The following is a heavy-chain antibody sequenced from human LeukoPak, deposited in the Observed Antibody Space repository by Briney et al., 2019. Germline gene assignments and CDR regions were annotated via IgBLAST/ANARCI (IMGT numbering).Heavy chain of an antibody. J-gene: IGHJ4*02. Sequence: GASVKASCKASGYIFINYGISWVRQAPGQGLEWMGWISPYNGHTNYAPNLQDRLTMTTDTSTSTAYMELRSLRSDDTAVYYCAKTRDTVLNEYWGQGTLVTVSS. CDR3: AKTRDTVLNEY. CDR2: ISPYNGHT. V-gene: IGHV1-18*01. CDR1: GYIFINYG.